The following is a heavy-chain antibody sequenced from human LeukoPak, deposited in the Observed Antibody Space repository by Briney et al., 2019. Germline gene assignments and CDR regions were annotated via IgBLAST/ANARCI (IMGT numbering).Heavy chain of an antibody. J-gene: IGHJ6*03. CDR1: GGSISSSSYY. V-gene: IGHV4-39*07. CDR2: IYYSGST. D-gene: IGHD3-10*01. CDR3: ARVRTMVREGGDYYYMDV. Sequence: PSETLSLTCTVSGGSISSSSYYWGWIRQPPGKGLEWIGSIYYSGSTYYNPSLKSRVTISVDTSKNQFSLKLSSVTAADTAVYYCARVRTMVREGGDYYYMDVWGKGTTVTISS.